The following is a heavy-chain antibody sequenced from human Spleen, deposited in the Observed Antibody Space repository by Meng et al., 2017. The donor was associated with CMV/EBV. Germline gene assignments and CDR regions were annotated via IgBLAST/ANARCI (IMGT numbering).Heavy chain of an antibody. CDR3: ARASPLGLNWFDP. CDR1: GGSLSGYY. J-gene: IGHJ5*02. CDR2: INHSGST. Sequence: TCAVYGGSLSGYYWSWIRQPPGKGLEWIGEINHSGSTNYNPSLKSRVTISVDTSKNQFSLKLSSVTAADTAVYYCARASPLGLNWFDPWGQGTLVRLL. D-gene: IGHD3/OR15-3a*01. V-gene: IGHV4-34*01.